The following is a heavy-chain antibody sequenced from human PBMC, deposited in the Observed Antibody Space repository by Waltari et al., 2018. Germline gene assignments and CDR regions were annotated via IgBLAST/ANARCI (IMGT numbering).Heavy chain of an antibody. CDR1: GFTXXXYA. CDR3: XKDXRVGANEYYFES. J-gene: IGHJ4*02. CDR2: VTWDGRGT. Sequence: EVQLVESGGXVXQXGGXLRLSCAASGFTXXXYAMPWVRQAPGKGLEWVSLVTWDGRGTSYADSVQGRFTVSRDNXKNSLYLQMNSLRAXDXAFYYCXKDXRVGANEYYFESXXXGTLVTXSS. V-gene: IGHV3-43D*03. D-gene: IGHD1-26*01.